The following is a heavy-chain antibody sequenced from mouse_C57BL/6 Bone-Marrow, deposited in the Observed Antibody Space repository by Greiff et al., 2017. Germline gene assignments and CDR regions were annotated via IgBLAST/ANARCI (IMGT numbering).Heavy chain of an antibody. CDR3: ASDYYGSSSWFAY. J-gene: IGHJ3*01. D-gene: IGHD1-1*01. CDR2: ISSGGSYT. Sequence: EVQLVESGGDLVKPGGSLKLSCAASGFTFSSYGMSWVRQTPDKRLEWVATISSGGSYTYYPDSGKGRFTISRDNAKNTLYLQMSSLKSEDTAMYYCASDYYGSSSWFAYWGQGTLVTVSA. V-gene: IGHV5-6*01. CDR1: GFTFSSYG.